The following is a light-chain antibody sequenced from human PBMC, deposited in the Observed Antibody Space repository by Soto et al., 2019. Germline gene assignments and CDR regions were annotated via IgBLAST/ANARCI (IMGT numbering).Light chain of an antibody. Sequence: DIQMTQSPSTLSASVGDRVTITCRASQSIGSWLAWYQQKPGKAPQFLIYKASTLESGVPSRYSGSGSGTEFTLSISSLQPDDFATYYCQQYETYWTFGQGTKVELQ. J-gene: IGKJ1*01. V-gene: IGKV1-5*03. CDR3: QQYETYWT. CDR1: QSIGSW. CDR2: KAS.